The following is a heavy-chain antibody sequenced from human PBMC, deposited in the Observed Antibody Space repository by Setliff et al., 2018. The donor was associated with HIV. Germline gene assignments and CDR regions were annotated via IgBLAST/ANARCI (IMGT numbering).Heavy chain of an antibody. V-gene: IGHV3-33*01. J-gene: IGHJ6*03. CDR1: GFSFNNCG. D-gene: IGHD6-13*01. CDR3: ARGPEAAAGLYFYYYMDV. CDR2: IWYDGSDI. Sequence: GGSLRLSCAASGFSFNNCGMHWVRQAPGKGLEWVAVIWYDGSDIYYADSVKGRFTISRDNSKNTLYLQMNSLRAEDTAVYYCARGPEAAAGLYFYYYMDVWGKGTTVTVSS.